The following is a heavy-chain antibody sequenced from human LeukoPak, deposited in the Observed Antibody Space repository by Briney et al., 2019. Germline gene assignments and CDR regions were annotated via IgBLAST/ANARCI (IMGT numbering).Heavy chain of an antibody. D-gene: IGHD3-22*01. V-gene: IGHV3-30*03. Sequence: GGSLRLSCAASGFTFNNYVMQWVRQAPGKGLERVALISYDGSNKYYADSVKGRFTISRDNSKSTLYLQMNSLGPEDTAVYYCARGRTYYYDSCGPWGQGTQVTVSS. CDR3: ARGRTYYYDSCGP. J-gene: IGHJ5*02. CDR2: ISYDGSNK. CDR1: GFTFNNYV.